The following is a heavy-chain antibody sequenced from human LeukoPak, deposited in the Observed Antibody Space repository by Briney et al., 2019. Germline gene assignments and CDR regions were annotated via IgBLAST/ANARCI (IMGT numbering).Heavy chain of an antibody. V-gene: IGHV3-64D*09. CDR1: GFTFSSYA. CDR2: ISSDGGST. J-gene: IGHJ4*02. D-gene: IGHD6-19*01. Sequence: GGSLRLSCSASGFTFSSYAMYWVRQAPGKGLEYVSGISSDGGSTYYADSVKGRFTISRDNSKNTLYLQMSSLRAEDTAVYYCVKITSSSGGDYWGQGTLVTVSS. CDR3: VKITSSSGGDY.